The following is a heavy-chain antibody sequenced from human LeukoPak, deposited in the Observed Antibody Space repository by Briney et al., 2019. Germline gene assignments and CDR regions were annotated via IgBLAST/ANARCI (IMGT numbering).Heavy chain of an antibody. Sequence: GGSLRLSCAASGFTFSSYAMSWVRQAPGKGLEWVSSISSSSSYIYYADSVKGRFTISRDNAKNSLYLQMNSLRAEDTAVYYCARAEIGLHVIDYWGQGTLVTVSS. V-gene: IGHV3-21*01. J-gene: IGHJ4*02. CDR2: ISSSSSYI. D-gene: IGHD2/OR15-2a*01. CDR3: ARAEIGLHVIDY. CDR1: GFTFSSYA.